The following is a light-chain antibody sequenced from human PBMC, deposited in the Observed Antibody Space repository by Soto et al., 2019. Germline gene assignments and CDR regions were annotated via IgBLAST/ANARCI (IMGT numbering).Light chain of an antibody. V-gene: IGKV1-39*01. CDR2: AAS. CDR1: QSIGGF. J-gene: IGKJ4*01. CDR3: QQSYSTPLT. Sequence: DIQMTQSPSSLSVSVGDRVTITCRASQSIGGFLNWYQQKLGKAPKLLIYAASSLQSGVPSRFSGSGSGTDFTLTISSLQPEDFATYYCQQSYSTPLTFGGGPKVDIK.